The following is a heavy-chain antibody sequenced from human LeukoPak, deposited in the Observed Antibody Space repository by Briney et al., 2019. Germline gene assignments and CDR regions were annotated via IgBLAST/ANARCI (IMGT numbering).Heavy chain of an antibody. Sequence: PGGSLRLSCAASGFTFSSYSMNWVRQAPGKGLEWVSSISSSSSYIYYADSVKGRFTISRDNAKNSLYLQMNSLRAEDTAVYYCARDTSNYYYDSSGYSYYFDYWGQGTLVTVSS. D-gene: IGHD3-22*01. CDR2: ISSSSSYI. CDR3: ARDTSNYYYDSSGYSYYFDY. CDR1: GFTFSSYS. J-gene: IGHJ4*02. V-gene: IGHV3-21*01.